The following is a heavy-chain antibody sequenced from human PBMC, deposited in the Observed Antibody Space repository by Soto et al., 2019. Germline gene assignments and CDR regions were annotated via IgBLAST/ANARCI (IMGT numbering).Heavy chain of an antibody. J-gene: IGHJ4*02. V-gene: IGHV1-69*08. CDR3: ARERLGDGYSYFDY. D-gene: IGHD5-12*01. CDR1: GGTFSSYT. Sequence: QVQLVQSGAEVKKPGSSVKVSCKASGGTFSSYTISWVRQAPGQGLEWMGRIIPILGIANYAQKFQGRVTITADKSTSTAYMELSSLRSEDTAVYYCARERLGDGYSYFDYWGQGTLVTVSS. CDR2: IIPILGIA.